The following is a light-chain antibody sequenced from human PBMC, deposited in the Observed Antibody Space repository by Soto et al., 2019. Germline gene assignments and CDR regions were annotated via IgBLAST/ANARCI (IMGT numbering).Light chain of an antibody. CDR2: GAS. CDR1: QSVGIN. CDR3: QQYNECPRP. V-gene: IGKV3-15*01. J-gene: IGKJ1*01. Sequence: QGPTILSKSPWARATLSCMACQSVGINVAWYQHKPGQAPRLLIYGASTRATGSPDRFSASGSATEFTLTISSLLSEELAVYYCQQYNECPRPVGQGIKVDIK.